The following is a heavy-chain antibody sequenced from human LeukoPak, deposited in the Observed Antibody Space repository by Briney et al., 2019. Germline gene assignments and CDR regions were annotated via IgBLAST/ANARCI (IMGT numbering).Heavy chain of an antibody. J-gene: IGHJ3*01. CDR3: AKGRRTFIVVVIDAFDV. Sequence: PGGSLRLSCAASGFNLTNYVMGWVRQAPGKGLEWVSAFSGSGGHTYYADAVEGRFTISRDTSKNTLYLQMNSLRAEDTAVYYCAKGRRTFIVVVIDAFDVWGQGTMVTVSS. CDR2: FSGSGGHT. D-gene: IGHD3-22*01. CDR1: GFNLTNYV. V-gene: IGHV3-23*01.